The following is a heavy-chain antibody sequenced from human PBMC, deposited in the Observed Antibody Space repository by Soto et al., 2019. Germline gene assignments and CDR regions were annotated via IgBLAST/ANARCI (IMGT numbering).Heavy chain of an antibody. J-gene: IGHJ3*02. CDR2: IIPIFGTA. D-gene: IGHD1-26*01. CDR3: ARDRFTTTPLGAFDI. CDR1: GGTFSSYA. V-gene: IGHV1-69*13. Sequence: SVKLSCKASGGTFSSYAISWVRQAPGQGLEWMGGIIPIFGTANYAQKFQGGVTITADESTSTAYMELSSLRSEDTAVYYCARDRFTTTPLGAFDIWGQGTMVTVSS.